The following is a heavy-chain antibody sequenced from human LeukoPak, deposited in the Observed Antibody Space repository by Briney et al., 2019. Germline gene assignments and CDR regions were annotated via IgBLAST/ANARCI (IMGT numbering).Heavy chain of an antibody. CDR3: AKDRPNYYENNGHYYTPNGDS. D-gene: IGHD3-22*01. CDR1: GFTFGIYA. Sequence: GGSLRLSCAASGFTFGIYAMSWVRQAPGKGLEWVSSITGRGDVPFYADSLKDRFTISRDNWKNMLYLEMSSLRVEDTAVYYCAKDRPNYYENNGHYYTPNGDSWGQGTLVTVSS. CDR2: ITGRGDVP. V-gene: IGHV3-23*01. J-gene: IGHJ5*01.